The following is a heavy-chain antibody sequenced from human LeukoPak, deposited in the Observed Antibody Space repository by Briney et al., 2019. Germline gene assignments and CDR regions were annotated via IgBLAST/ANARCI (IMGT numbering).Heavy chain of an antibody. CDR2: ISYDGSNK. J-gene: IGHJ4*02. V-gene: IGHV3-30*18. Sequence: GRSLRLSCAASGFTFSSYGMHWVRQAPGKGLEWVAVISYDGSNKYYADSVKGRFTISRDNSKNTLYLQMNSLRAEDTAVYYCAEDHPGSGSLGLDYWGQGTLVTVSS. D-gene: IGHD3-10*01. CDR3: AEDHPGSGSLGLDY. CDR1: GFTFSSYG.